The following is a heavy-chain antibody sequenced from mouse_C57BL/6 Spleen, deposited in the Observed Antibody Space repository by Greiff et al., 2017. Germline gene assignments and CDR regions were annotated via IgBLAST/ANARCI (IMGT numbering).Heavy chain of an antibody. D-gene: IGHD1-1*01. J-gene: IGHJ2*01. CDR2: IRSKSNNYAT. Sequence: GGGLVQPKGSLKLSCAASGFSFNTYAMNWVRQAPGKGLEWFARIRSKSNNYATYYADSVKDRFTISRDDSESMLYLQMNNLKTEDTAMYYCVRQYGYFDYWGQGTTLTVSS. CDR1: GFSFNTYA. V-gene: IGHV10-1*01. CDR3: VRQYGYFDY.